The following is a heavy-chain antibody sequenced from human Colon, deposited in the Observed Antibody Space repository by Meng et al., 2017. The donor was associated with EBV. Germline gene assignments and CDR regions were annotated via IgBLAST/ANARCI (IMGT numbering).Heavy chain of an antibody. D-gene: IGHD3-22*01. J-gene: IGHJ5*02. CDR2: IHYSGST. V-gene: IGHV4-31*03. Sequence: QVQLQESGPGLVKPSQPLSPTCTVSGASISSGTYSWGWFRQLPGKGLEWIAYIHYSGSTYYSPSLKSRVTISVDTSKNQLSLKLSSMTAADTAVYYCARYVFDSSSLYSNWFDPWGQGTLVTVSS. CDR3: ARYVFDSSSLYSNWFDP. CDR1: GASISSGTYS.